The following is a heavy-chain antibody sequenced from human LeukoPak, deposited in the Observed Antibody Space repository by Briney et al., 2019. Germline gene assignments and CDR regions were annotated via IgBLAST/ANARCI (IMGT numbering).Heavy chain of an antibody. CDR2: ISGSGGST. V-gene: IGHV3-23*01. D-gene: IGHD3-22*01. CDR3: AKDRRSSTVVVITTFDY. Sequence: GGSLRLSCAASGFTFSSYAMNWVRQAPGKGLEWVSAISGSGGSTYYADSVKGRFTISRDNSKNTLYLQMNRLRAVDTAVFYCAKDRRSSTVVVITTFDYWGQGTLVTVSS. CDR1: GFTFSSYA. J-gene: IGHJ4*02.